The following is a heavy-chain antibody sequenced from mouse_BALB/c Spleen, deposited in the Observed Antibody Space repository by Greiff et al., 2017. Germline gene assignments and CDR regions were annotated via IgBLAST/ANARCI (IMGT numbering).Heavy chain of an antibody. Sequence: VQLQQSGPGLVAPSQSLSITCTVSGFSLTSYGVHWVRQPPGKGLEWLGVIWAGGSTNYNSALMSRLSISKDNSKSQVFLKMNSLQTDDTAMYYCARRGSDGYWTMDYWGQGTSVTVSS. CDR2: IWAGGST. D-gene: IGHD2-3*01. CDR3: ARRGSDGYWTMDY. V-gene: IGHV2-9*02. J-gene: IGHJ4*01. CDR1: GFSLTSYG.